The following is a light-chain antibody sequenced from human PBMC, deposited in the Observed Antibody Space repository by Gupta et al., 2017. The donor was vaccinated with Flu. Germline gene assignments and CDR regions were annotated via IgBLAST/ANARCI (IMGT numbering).Light chain of an antibody. V-gene: IGLV1-44*01. J-gene: IGLJ3*02. CDR2: SNN. CDR3: AAWDDSLNGWV. Sequence: QSVMTPPPSASGPTGQRATITCSGSSSNIGSNTVNWYQQLPGTAPKLLIYSNNQRPSGVPDRFSGSKSGTSASLAISGLQSEDEADYYCAAWDDSLNGWVFGGGTKLTVL. CDR1: SSNIGSNT.